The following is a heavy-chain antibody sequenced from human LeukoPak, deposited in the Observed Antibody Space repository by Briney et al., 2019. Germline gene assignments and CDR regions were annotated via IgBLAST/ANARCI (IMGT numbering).Heavy chain of an antibody. D-gene: IGHD3-10*01. CDR1: GFTFSNAW. V-gene: IGHV3-15*01. J-gene: IGHJ5*02. Sequence: GGSLRLSCAASGFTFSNAWMSWVRQAPGKGLEWVGRIKSKTDGATTEYAAPVKGRFTISRDDSKNTLYLQMNSLKTEDTAVYYCSTGLYDYDSGSYSFPWGQGTQVTVSS. CDR3: STGLYDYDSGSYSFP. CDR2: IKSKTDGATT.